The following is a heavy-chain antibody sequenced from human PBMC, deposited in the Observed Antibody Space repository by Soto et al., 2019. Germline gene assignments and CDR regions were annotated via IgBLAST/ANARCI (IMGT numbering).Heavy chain of an antibody. CDR1: GFTFSSFW. V-gene: IGHV3-74*01. Sequence: HPGGSLRLSCAVSGFTFSSFWMHWVRQDPGKGLVWVSRINSDGSITNYADSVKGRFTISRDNAKNTVYLQMNSLRAEDSAVYYCAIGITGYYGVDVWGQGDTVTVSS. CDR3: AIGITGYYGVDV. CDR2: INSDGSIT. D-gene: IGHD1-20*01. J-gene: IGHJ6*02.